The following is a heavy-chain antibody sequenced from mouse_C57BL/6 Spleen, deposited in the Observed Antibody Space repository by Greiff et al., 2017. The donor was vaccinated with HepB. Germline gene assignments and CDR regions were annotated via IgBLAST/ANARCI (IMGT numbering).Heavy chain of an antibody. CDR2: IDPSDSET. D-gene: IGHD1-1*01. CDR3: ARSYYYGSGYEFDY. CDR1: GYTFTSYW. J-gene: IGHJ2*01. Sequence: VQLQQPGAELVRPGSSVKLSCKASGYTFTSYWMHWVKQRPIQGLEWIGNIDPSDSETHYNQKFKDKATLTVDKSSSTAYMQLSSLTSEDSAVYYCARSYYYGSGYEFDYWGQGTTLTVSS. V-gene: IGHV1-52*01.